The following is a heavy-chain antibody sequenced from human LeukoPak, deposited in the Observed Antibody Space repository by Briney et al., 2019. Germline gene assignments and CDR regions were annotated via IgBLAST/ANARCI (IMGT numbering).Heavy chain of an antibody. CDR2: IRYDGSNK. V-gene: IGHV3-30*02. D-gene: IGHD1-7*01. J-gene: IGHJ4*02. CDR1: GFTFSSYG. CDR3: ARVWDYAMDY. Sequence: GGSLRLSCAASGFTFSSYGMHWVRQAPGKGLEWVAFIRYDGSNKYYADSVKGRFTISRDNSKNTLYLQMNSLRAEDTAVYYCARVWDYAMDYWGQGTLVTVSS.